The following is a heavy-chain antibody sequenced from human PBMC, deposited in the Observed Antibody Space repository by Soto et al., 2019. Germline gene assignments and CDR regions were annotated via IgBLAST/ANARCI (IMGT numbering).Heavy chain of an antibody. CDR1: GGTFSSYA. J-gene: IGHJ6*02. CDR3: ARSQGSSTSLEIYYYYYYGMDV. D-gene: IGHD2-2*01. V-gene: IGHV1-69*01. CDR2: IIPISGTA. Sequence: QVQLVQSGAEVKKPGSSVKVSCKASGGTFSSYAISWVRQAPGQGLEWMGGIIPISGTATYAQKFQGRDTITADESTSTAYMELSSPRSEDTAVYYCARSQGSSTSLEIYYYYYYGMDVWGQGTTVTVSS.